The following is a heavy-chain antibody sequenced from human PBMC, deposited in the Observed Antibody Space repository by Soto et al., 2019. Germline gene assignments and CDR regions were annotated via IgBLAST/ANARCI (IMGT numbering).Heavy chain of an antibody. V-gene: IGHV1-3*01. Sequence: ASVKVSCKASGYTFTSYAMHWVRQAPGQRLEWMGWINAGNGNTKYSQKFQGRVTITRDTSMSTAYMELSRLRSEDTAVYYCARGGYNWNDDYYGMDVWGQGTTVTVSS. CDR2: INAGNGNT. CDR3: ARGGYNWNDDYYGMDV. J-gene: IGHJ6*02. CDR1: GYTFTSYA. D-gene: IGHD1-1*01.